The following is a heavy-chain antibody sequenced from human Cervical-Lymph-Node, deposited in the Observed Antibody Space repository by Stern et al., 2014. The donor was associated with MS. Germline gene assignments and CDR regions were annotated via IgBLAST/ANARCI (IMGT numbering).Heavy chain of an antibody. J-gene: IGHJ6*02. CDR3: ARALGPMNHYYYYKMDL. Sequence: QVQLQESGPGLVKPSQTLSVTCTVSGDSIRSGAYHWTWIRQHPGKGLEWIGNIYHSGVNSYNPSLQSRIIISIDTSKNQFSLNLSSVTAADTAVYYCARALGPMNHYYYYKMDLWGQGTTVTVSS. V-gene: IGHV4-31*03. CDR1: GDSIRSGAYH. D-gene: IGHD3-10*01. CDR2: IYHSGVN.